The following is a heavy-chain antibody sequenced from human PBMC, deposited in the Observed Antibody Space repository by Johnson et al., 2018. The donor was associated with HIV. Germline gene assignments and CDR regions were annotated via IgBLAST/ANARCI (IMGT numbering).Heavy chain of an antibody. D-gene: IGHD7-27*01. CDR3: ARAIGNWDAFDI. V-gene: IGHV3-15*01. CDR1: GFTFSNAW. J-gene: IGHJ3*02. CDR2: IKSKTDGGTT. Sequence: VQLVESGGGLVKPGGSLRLSCAASGFTFSNAWMSWVRQAPGKGLEWVGRIKSKTDGGTTDYAAPVTGRFTISRDNSKNTLYLQMNSLRAEDTAVYYCARAIGNWDAFDIWGQGTMVTVSS.